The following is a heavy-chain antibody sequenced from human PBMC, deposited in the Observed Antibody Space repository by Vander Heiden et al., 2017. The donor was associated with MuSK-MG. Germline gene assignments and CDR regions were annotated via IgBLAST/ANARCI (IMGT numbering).Heavy chain of an antibody. V-gene: IGHV3-21*01. CDR3: ARRAAAGLYFDY. J-gene: IGHJ4*02. CDR1: GFPFSSYS. Sequence: EVQLVESGGGLVKPGGSLRLSCAPSGFPFSSYSMNWVRQAPGKGLEWVSSISSSSSYIYYADSVKGRFTISRDNAKKSLYLQMKSLRAEDTAVYYCARRAAAGLYFDYWGQGTLVTVSS. CDR2: ISSSSSYI. D-gene: IGHD6-13*01.